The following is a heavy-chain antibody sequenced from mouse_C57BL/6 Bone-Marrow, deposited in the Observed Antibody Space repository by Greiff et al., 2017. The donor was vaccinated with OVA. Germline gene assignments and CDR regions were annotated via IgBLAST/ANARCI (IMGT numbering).Heavy chain of an antibody. CDR1: GFTFSSYG. J-gene: IGHJ2*01. CDR2: ISSGGSYT. Sequence: DVMLVESGGDLVKPGGSLKLSCAASGFTFSSYGMSWVRQTPDKRLEWVATISSGGSYTYYPDSVKGRFTISRDNAKNTLYLQMSSLKSEDTAMYYCARQGGSSDYWGQGTTLTVSS. CDR3: ARQGGSSDY. V-gene: IGHV5-6*02. D-gene: IGHD1-1*01.